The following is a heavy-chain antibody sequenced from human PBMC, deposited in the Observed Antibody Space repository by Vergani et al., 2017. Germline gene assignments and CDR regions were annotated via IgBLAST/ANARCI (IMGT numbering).Heavy chain of an antibody. CDR3: AKDSGSSTSCLIDY. CDR2: ISWNSDSI. J-gene: IGHJ4*02. V-gene: IGHV3-9*01. D-gene: IGHD2-2*01. Sequence: EVQLVESGGGLVQPGRSLRLSCAASGFTFDDYAMHWVRQAPGKGLEWVSGISWNSDSIGYADSVKGRFTISRDNAKNSLYLQMNSLRAEDTALYYCAKDSGSSTSCLIDYWGQGTLVTVSS. CDR1: GFTFDDYA.